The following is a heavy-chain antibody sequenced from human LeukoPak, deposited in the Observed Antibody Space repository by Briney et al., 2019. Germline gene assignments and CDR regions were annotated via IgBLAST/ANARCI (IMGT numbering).Heavy chain of an antibody. CDR1: GCTLAELS. D-gene: IGHD3-16*01. V-gene: IGHV1-24*01. J-gene: IGHJ4*02. CDR3: ATKSNYVWGIHY. CDR2: FDPEDGET. Sequence: GASVKVSCKVSGCTLAELSMHWVRQAPGKGLEWMGGFDPEDGETIYAQKFQGRVTMTEDTSTDTAYMELSSLRSEDTAVYYCATKSNYVWGIHYWGQGTLVTVSS.